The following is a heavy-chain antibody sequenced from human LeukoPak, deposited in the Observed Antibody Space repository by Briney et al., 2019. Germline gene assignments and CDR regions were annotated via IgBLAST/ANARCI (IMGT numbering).Heavy chain of an antibody. V-gene: IGHV4-59*01. Sequence: SETLSLTCTVSGGSISSYYWSWIRQPPGKGLEWIGYIYYSGSTNYNPSLKSRVTISVDTSKNQFSLTLSSVTAADTAVYYCAREAAGKDAFDIWGQGTMVTVSS. J-gene: IGHJ3*02. D-gene: IGHD6-13*01. CDR3: AREAAGKDAFDI. CDR1: GGSISSYY. CDR2: IYYSGST.